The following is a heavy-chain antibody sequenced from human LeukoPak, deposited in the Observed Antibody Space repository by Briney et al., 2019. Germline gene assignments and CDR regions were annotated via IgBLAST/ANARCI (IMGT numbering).Heavy chain of an antibody. Sequence: GGSLRLSCAASGFTFSSYWMSWVRQAPGKGLEWVANIKQDGSEKYYVDSVKGRFTISRDNAKNSLYLQMNSLRAEDTAVYYCAREDDYGDYNFDYWGQGTLVTVSS. CDR3: AREDDYGDYNFDY. CDR2: IKQDGSEK. V-gene: IGHV3-7*01. J-gene: IGHJ4*02. D-gene: IGHD4-17*01. CDR1: GFTFSSYW.